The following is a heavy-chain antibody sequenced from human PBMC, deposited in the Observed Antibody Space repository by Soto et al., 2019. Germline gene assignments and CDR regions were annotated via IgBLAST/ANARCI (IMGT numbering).Heavy chain of an antibody. CDR2: ISSSSSTI. V-gene: IGHV3-48*04. D-gene: IGHD1-1*01. Sequence: GGSLRLSCAASGFTFSSYSMNWVRQAPGKGLEWVSYISSSSSTIYYADSVKGRFTISRDNAKNSLYLQMNSLRAEDTAVYYCARDGWGTGDYWGQGTLVTVSS. CDR1: GFTFSSYS. CDR3: ARDGWGTGDY. J-gene: IGHJ4*02.